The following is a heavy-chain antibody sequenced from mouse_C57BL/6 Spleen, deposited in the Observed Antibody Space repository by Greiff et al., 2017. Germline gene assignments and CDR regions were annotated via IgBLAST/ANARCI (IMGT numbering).Heavy chain of an antibody. D-gene: IGHD3-1*01. CDR2: IYPRDGST. V-gene: IGHV1-85*01. J-gene: IGHJ1*03. CDR1: GYTFTSYD. Sequence: VQLVESGPELVKPGASVKLSCKASGYTFTSYDINWVKQRPGQGLEWIGWIYPRDGSTKYNEKFKGKATLTVDTSSSTAYMELHSLTSEDSAVYFCARRGAFGYFDVWGTGTTVTVSS. CDR3: ARRGAFGYFDV.